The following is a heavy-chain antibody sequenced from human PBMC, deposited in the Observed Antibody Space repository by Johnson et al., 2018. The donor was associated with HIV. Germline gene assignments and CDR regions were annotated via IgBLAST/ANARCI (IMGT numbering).Heavy chain of an antibody. J-gene: IGHJ3*02. CDR2: IYSGGST. CDR3: AASVYYYDSSGYFAFDI. Sequence: VQLVESGGGLVKPGGSLRLSCAASGFTFSNAWMSWVRQAPGKGLEWVSVIYSGGSTYYADSVKGRFTISRDNSKNTLYLQMNSLRAEDTAVYYCAASVYYYDSSGYFAFDIWGQGTMVTVSS. CDR1: GFTFSNAW. D-gene: IGHD3-22*01. V-gene: IGHV3-66*01.